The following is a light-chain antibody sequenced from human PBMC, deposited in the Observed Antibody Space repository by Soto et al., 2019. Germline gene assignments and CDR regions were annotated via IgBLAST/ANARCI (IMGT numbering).Light chain of an antibody. CDR3: QQYDSYSNT. Sequence: DIQLTQSPSTLTASVGDRVTIGCRASESISYWLAWYQQKPGKAPKLLIYDASSLRSGVPSRFSGSGSGTEFTLTISTLQPDDFATYYCQQYDSYSNTFGQGTQLEIK. J-gene: IGKJ2*01. CDR2: DAS. V-gene: IGKV1-5*01. CDR1: ESISYW.